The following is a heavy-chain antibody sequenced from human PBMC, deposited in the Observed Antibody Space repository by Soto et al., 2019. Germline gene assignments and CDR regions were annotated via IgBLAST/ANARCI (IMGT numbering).Heavy chain of an antibody. CDR1: GGSFSGYY. J-gene: IGHJ6*03. D-gene: IGHD1-26*01. CDR3: ARAIGFGSHYYYYYMDV. Sequence: PSETLSLTCAVYGGSFSGYYWSWIRQPPGKGLEWIGEINHSGSTNYDPSLKSRVTISVDTSKNQFSLKLGSVTAADTAVYYCARAIGFGSHYYYYYMDVWGKGTTVTVSS. V-gene: IGHV4-34*01. CDR2: INHSGST.